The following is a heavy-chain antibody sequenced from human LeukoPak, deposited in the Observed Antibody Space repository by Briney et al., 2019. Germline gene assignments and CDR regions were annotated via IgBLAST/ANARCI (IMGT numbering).Heavy chain of an antibody. V-gene: IGHV4-39*06. CDR3: ARGRRYRRGSGYSPTLRLDY. Sequence: SETLSLTCTVSGGSISSSSYYWGWIRQPPGKGLEWIGSIYYSGSTYYNPSLKSRVTISVDTSKNQFPLKLSSVTAANTAVYYCARGRRYRRGSGYSPTLRLDYWGQGTLVTVSS. J-gene: IGHJ4*02. CDR1: GGSISSSSYY. CDR2: IYYSGST. D-gene: IGHD3-3*01.